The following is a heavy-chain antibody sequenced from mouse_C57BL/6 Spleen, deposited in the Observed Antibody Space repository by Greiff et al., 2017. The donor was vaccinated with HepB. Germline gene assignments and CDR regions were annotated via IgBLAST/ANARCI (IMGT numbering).Heavy chain of an antibody. Sequence: QVQLKESGAELVRPGASVTLSCKASGYTFTDYEMHWVKQTPVHGLEWIGAIEPETGGTAYNQKFKGKAILTADKSSSTAYMELRSLTSEDSAVYYCTKGGSRFEFAYWGQGTLVTVSA. CDR2: IEPETGGT. V-gene: IGHV1-15*01. J-gene: IGHJ3*01. CDR1: GYTFTDYE. D-gene: IGHD1-1*02. CDR3: TKGGSRFEFAY.